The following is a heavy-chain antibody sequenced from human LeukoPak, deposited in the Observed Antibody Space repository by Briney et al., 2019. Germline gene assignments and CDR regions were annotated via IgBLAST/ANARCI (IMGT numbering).Heavy chain of an antibody. CDR3: ARDSCSGGSCYDYYGMDV. D-gene: IGHD2-15*01. J-gene: IGHJ6*02. CDR1: GFTFSSYG. Sequence: GGSLRLSCAASGFTFSSYGMHWVRQAPGKGLEWVAVIWYDGSNKYYADSVKGRFTISRDNSKNTLYLQMNSLRAEDTAVYYCARDSCSGGSCYDYYGMDVWGQGTTVTVSS. V-gene: IGHV3-33*01. CDR2: IWYDGSNK.